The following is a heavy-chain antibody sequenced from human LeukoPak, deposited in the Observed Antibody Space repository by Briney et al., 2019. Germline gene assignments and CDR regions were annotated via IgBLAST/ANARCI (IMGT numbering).Heavy chain of an antibody. CDR3: ARDARSGSQYDYFDY. V-gene: IGHV3-7*01. CDR1: EFTLSNYW. J-gene: IGHJ4*02. CDR2: IEKEKDGSKK. Sequence: GGYLRLYCAAPEFTLSNYWMSWVRQAPGKGPEWVANIEKEKDGSKKYYVESVKGRFTISRDNAKNSLYLQLNSLRDEDTAVYCCARDARSGSQYDYFDYWGQGTLVTVSS. D-gene: IGHD1-26*01.